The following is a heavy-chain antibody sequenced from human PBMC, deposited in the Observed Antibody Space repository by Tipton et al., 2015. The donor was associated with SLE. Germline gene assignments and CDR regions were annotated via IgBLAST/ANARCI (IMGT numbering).Heavy chain of an antibody. V-gene: IGHV4-34*01. Sequence: TLSLTCAVYGASFSGYYWSWIRQPPGKGLEWIGEINHSGSTNYNPSLKSRVSISVDTSRNQFSLKLSSVTAADTAVYFCASLEPGYWGQGTLVTVSS. D-gene: IGHD1-14*01. CDR1: GASFSGYY. CDR2: INHSGST. J-gene: IGHJ4*02. CDR3: ASLEPGY.